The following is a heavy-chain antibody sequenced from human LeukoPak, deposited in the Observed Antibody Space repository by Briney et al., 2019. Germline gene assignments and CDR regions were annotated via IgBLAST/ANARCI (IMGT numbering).Heavy chain of an antibody. D-gene: IGHD3-16*01. CDR2: ISAYNGNT. Sequence: ASVKVSCKASGYTFTSYGISWVRQAPGQGLEWMGWISAYNGNTNYAQKLQGRVTMTTDTSTSTAYMELRSLRSDDTAVYYCARSIMITFGGVMGRFDIWGQGTMVTVSS. CDR3: ARSIMITFGGVMGRFDI. V-gene: IGHV1-18*01. CDR1: GYTFTSYG. J-gene: IGHJ3*02.